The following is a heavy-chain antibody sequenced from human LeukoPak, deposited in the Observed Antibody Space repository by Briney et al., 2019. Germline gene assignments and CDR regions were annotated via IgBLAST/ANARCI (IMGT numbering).Heavy chain of an antibody. CDR3: ARGSLDGSAL. V-gene: IGHV3-21*01. J-gene: IGHJ4*02. D-gene: IGHD5-24*01. CDR2: ISSSSSYI. CDR1: GFTFSSYS. Sequence: GGSLRLACAASGFTFSSYSMNWVRQAPGKRLEWVSSISSSSSYIYYADSVKGRFTISRDNDKNSLYLQMNSPRAEDTAVYYCARGSLDGSALCGQGTLVTVSS.